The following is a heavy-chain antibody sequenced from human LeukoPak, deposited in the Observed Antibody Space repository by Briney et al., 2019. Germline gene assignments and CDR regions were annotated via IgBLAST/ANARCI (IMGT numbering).Heavy chain of an antibody. Sequence: SETLSLTCAVSGSSISSSYYGAWIRQPPGKGLEWIATISHSWSTYYNPSLKSRVTISVDISQSPLSLRLNSVTVADTAVYLCARVNTVMVTFDYWGQGTTVTVSS. J-gene: IGHJ4*02. D-gene: IGHD5-18*01. CDR3: ARVNTVMVTFDY. V-gene: IGHV4-38-2*01. CDR1: GSSISSSYY. CDR2: ISHSWST.